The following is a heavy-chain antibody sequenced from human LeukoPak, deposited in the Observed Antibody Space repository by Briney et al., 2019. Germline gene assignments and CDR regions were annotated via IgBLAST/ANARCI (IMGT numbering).Heavy chain of an antibody. J-gene: IGHJ5*02. V-gene: IGHV3-23*01. D-gene: IGHD4-17*01. CDR2: ISGSGGST. Sequence: GGSLRLSCAASGFTFSSYAMCWVRQAPGKGLEWVSTISGSGGSTYYADSVKGRFTISRDNSKNTVFVQMNSLRTEDTAIYYCAKTTRDFMTTVSNWFDPWGQGTLVTVSS. CDR3: AKTTRDFMTTVSNWFDP. CDR1: GFTFSSYA.